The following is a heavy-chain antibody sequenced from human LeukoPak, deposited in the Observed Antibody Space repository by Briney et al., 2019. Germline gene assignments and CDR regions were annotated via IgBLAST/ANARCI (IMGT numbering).Heavy chain of an antibody. J-gene: IGHJ4*02. V-gene: IGHV3-30*02. D-gene: IGHD6-13*01. CDR3: AKTYSSSRRQYYFDY. Sequence: GGSLRLSCAASGFTFSSYGMHWVRQAPGKGLEWVAFIRYDGSNKYYADSVRGRFTISRDNSKNTLYLQMNSLRAEYTAVYYCAKTYSSSRRQYYFDYWGQGTLVTVSS. CDR2: IRYDGSNK. CDR1: GFTFSSYG.